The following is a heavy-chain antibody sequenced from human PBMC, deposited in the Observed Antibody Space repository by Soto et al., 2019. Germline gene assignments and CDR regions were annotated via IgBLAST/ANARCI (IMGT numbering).Heavy chain of an antibody. V-gene: IGHV1-46*01. CDR2: INPSGGST. Sequence: ASLKVSCKASGYTFTSYYMHWVRQAPGQGLEWMGIINPSGGSTSYAQKFQGGVTMTRDTSTSTVYMELSGLRSEDTAVYYCARVGGHYDFWSGSPYYYYGMDVWGQGTTVTVSS. CDR3: ARVGGHYDFWSGSPYYYYGMDV. D-gene: IGHD3-3*01. CDR1: GYTFTSYY. J-gene: IGHJ6*02.